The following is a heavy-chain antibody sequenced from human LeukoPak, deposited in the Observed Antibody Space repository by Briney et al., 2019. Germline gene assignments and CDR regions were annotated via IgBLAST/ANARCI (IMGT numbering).Heavy chain of an antibody. D-gene: IGHD6-19*01. CDR2: IYPGDSDT. CDR3: ARQWAEHSSGWFDY. Sequence: GESLKISFKGSGYSFTSYWIGWVRQMPGKGLEWMGIIYPGDSDTRYSPSLQGQVTISADKSISTAYLQWSSLKASDTAMYYCARQWAEHSSGWFDYWGQGTLVTVSS. J-gene: IGHJ4*02. CDR1: GYSFTSYW. V-gene: IGHV5-51*01.